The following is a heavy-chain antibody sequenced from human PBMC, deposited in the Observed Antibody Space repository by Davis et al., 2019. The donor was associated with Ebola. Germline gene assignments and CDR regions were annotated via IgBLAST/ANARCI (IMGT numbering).Heavy chain of an antibody. Sequence: GESLKISCAASGFTFSTQSMHWVRQAPGKGLEWVAVISHANDEYYADSVKGRFTISRDNSRKIAFLQMSSLGADDTAIYYCATGATYYYADWGQGTQVTVSS. D-gene: IGHD3-22*01. CDR3: ATGATYYYAD. CDR2: ISHANDE. V-gene: IGHV3-30*15. J-gene: IGHJ4*02. CDR1: GFTFSTQS.